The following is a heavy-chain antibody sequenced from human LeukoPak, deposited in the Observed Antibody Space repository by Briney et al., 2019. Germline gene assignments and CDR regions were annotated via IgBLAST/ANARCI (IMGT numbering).Heavy chain of an antibody. Sequence: QPGRSLRLSCAPSGFTFSSYAMHWVRQAPGKGLEWVAVISYDGSNKYYADSVKGRFTISRDNSKNTLYMQMNSLRAEDTAVYYGARAMIVVVSGDYWGQGTLVTVSS. CDR2: ISYDGSNK. CDR1: GFTFSSYA. J-gene: IGHJ4*02. D-gene: IGHD3-22*01. V-gene: IGHV3-30-3*01. CDR3: ARAMIVVVSGDY.